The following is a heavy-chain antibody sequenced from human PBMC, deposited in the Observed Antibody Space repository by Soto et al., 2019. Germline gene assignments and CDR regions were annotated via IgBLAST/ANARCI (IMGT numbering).Heavy chain of an antibody. V-gene: IGHV1-69*06. CDR2: IIPIFGTA. CDR3: SRDRAAAGGNWFDP. Sequence: SVKVSCKASGGTFSSYAISWVRQAPGQGLEWMGGIIPIFGTANYAQKFQGRVTITADKSTSTAYMELSSLRSEDTAVYYCSRDRAAAGGNWFDPWGQGNLVTVSS. D-gene: IGHD6-13*01. J-gene: IGHJ5*02. CDR1: GGTFSSYA.